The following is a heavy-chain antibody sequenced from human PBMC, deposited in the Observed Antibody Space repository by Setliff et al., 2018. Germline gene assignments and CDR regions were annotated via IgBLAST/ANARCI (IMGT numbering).Heavy chain of an antibody. Sequence: LRLSCAASGFTFSSYSMNWVRQAPGKGLEWVSYISSSSSTIYYADSVKGRFTISRDNAKNSLYLQMNSLRAEDTAVYYCARDPPWELRYFDLWGRGTLVTVSS. CDR2: ISSSSSTI. D-gene: IGHD1-26*01. CDR3: ARDPPWELRYFDL. V-gene: IGHV3-48*01. J-gene: IGHJ2*01. CDR1: GFTFSSYS.